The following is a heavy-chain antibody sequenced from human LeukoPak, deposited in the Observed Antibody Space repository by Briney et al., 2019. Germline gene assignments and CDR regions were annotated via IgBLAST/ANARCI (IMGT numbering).Heavy chain of an antibody. V-gene: IGHV3-7*03. CDR3: AASYIAAAGIFDY. Sequence: GGSLRLSCAASGFTFSSYWMSWVRQAPGKGLEWVANIKQDGSEKYYVDSVKGRFTISRDNAKNSLYLQMNSLRAEDTAVYYCAASYIAAAGIFDYWGHGTLVTVSS. CDR2: IKQDGSEK. CDR1: GFTFSSYW. D-gene: IGHD6-13*01. J-gene: IGHJ4*01.